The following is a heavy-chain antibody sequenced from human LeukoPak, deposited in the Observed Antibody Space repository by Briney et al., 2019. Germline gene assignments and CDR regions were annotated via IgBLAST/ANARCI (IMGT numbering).Heavy chain of an antibody. J-gene: IGHJ4*02. Sequence: SETLSLTCTISGGSIRSNCYYWGWIRQPPGKGLEWIGSIYYSGSTYYSSSLKSRVTISVDSSKNQFSLKLSSVTAADTAVYHCARQEGVSYFSSGSYFDSWGQGALVTVSS. D-gene: IGHD3-10*01. CDR1: GGSIRSNCYY. V-gene: IGHV4-39*01. CDR3: ARQEGVSYFSSGSYFDS. CDR2: IYYSGST.